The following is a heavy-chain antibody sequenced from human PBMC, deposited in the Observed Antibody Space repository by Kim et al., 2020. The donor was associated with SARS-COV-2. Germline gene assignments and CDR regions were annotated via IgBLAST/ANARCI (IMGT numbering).Heavy chain of an antibody. CDR3: ARTYMGRGYSGYDEYYYYGMDV. D-gene: IGHD5-12*01. CDR1: GYSFTSYW. V-gene: IGHV5-10-1*01. CDR2: IDPSDSYT. Sequence: GESLKISCKGSGYSFTSYWITWVRQMPGKGLEWMGRIDPSDSYTDYSPSFQGHVTISADKSISTAYLQWSSLKASDTAMYYCARTYMGRGYSGYDEYYYYGMDVWGQGTTVTVSS. J-gene: IGHJ6*02.